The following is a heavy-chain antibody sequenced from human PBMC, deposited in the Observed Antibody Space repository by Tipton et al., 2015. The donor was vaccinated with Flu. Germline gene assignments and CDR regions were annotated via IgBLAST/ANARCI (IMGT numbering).Heavy chain of an antibody. CDR2: ISGSGGST. Sequence: SLRLSCVASGFTFSSYAMSWVRQVPGKGLEWVSVISGSGGSTYYADSVKGRFTISRDNSKNTLYLQMNSLRAEDTAVYYCASPYYYDSSGYYYLHYYGMDVWGQGTTVAVSS. V-gene: IGHV3-23*01. CDR1: GFTFSSYA. J-gene: IGHJ6*02. CDR3: ASPYYYDSSGYYYLHYYGMDV. D-gene: IGHD3-22*01.